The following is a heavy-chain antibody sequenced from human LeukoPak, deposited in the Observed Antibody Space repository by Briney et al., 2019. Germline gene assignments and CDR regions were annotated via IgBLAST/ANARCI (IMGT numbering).Heavy chain of an antibody. D-gene: IGHD2-2*01. V-gene: IGHV3-30*18. J-gene: IGHJ4*02. CDR1: GFTFSSYG. CDR2: ISYDGSNK. CDR3: AKDGAHLHGIVVVPAAIKL. Sequence: PGRSLRLSCAASGFTFSSYGMHWVRQAPGKGLEWVAVISYDGSNKYYADFVKGRFTISRDNSKNTLYLQMNSLRAEDTAVYYCAKDGAHLHGIVVVPAAIKLWGQGTLVTVSS.